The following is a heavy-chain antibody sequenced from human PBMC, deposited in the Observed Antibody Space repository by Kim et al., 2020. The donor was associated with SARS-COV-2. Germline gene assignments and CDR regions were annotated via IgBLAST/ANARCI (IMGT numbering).Heavy chain of an antibody. Sequence: GGSLRLSCATSGFTFSSYWMHWVRQAPGKGLVWVARLSNDGIKTFYADSVVKGRFTISRDVAKKTLYLQMDSLSAEDTAVYYCVRERCSKLDSWGQGTLV. CDR2: LSNDGIKT. CDR3: VRERCSKLDS. D-gene: IGHD2-8*01. J-gene: IGHJ5*01. V-gene: IGHV3-74*01. CDR1: GFTFSSYW.